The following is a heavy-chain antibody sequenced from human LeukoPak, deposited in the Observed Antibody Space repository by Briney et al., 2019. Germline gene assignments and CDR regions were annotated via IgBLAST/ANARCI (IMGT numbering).Heavy chain of an antibody. J-gene: IGHJ4*02. Sequence: ASVKVSCRTSGYTFNTYGISWVRQAPGQGLEWMGWISTYNGDTNYVQNLRGRVTMTTDTSTSTAYMELMSLRSDDTAVYYCLGDALRPRLTPDYWGQGTLVTVSS. CDR3: LGDALRPRLTPDY. CDR2: ISTYNGDT. V-gene: IGHV1-18*01. CDR1: GYTFNTYG. D-gene: IGHD2-15*01.